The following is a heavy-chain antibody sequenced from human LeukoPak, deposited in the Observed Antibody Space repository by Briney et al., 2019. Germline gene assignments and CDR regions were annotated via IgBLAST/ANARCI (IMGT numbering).Heavy chain of an antibody. J-gene: IGHJ5*02. CDR2: INHSGST. CDR1: GGSFSGYY. D-gene: IGHD6-13*01. V-gene: IGHV4-34*01. Sequence: SETLSLTCALYGGSFSGYYWSWIRQPPGKGLEWIGEINHSGSTNYNPSLKSRVTISVDTSKNQFSLKLSSVTAADTAVYYCASGGIAAAGTRFDPWGQGTLVTVSS. CDR3: ASGGIAAAGTRFDP.